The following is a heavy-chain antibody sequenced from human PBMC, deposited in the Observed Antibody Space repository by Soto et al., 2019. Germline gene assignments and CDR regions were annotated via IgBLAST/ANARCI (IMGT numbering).Heavy chain of an antibody. J-gene: IGHJ6*02. CDR3: ARDLRTLYGMDV. Sequence: SETRSLTCTVSGGSISNSNYYWGWIRQPPGKGLEWIGSIYYTGNTYYNPSLKSRVTISVDTSKNQFSLKLSSVTAADTAVYYCARDLRTLYGMDVWGQGTTVTVSS. CDR2: IYYTGNT. CDR1: GGSISNSNYY. V-gene: IGHV4-39*02.